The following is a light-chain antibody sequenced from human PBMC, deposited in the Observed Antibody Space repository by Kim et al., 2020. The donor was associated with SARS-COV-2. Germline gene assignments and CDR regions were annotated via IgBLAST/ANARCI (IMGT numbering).Light chain of an antibody. CDR1: SRGVGGYDS. J-gene: IGLJ2*01. Sequence: SITISCTGTSRGVGGYDSVSWYQRQPGTAPKLMIYDVISRPTGVAYRFSGSKSGNTASLTISELQAEDEADYYCGSYSVTSTLVVFGGGTKVTVL. CDR2: DVI. CDR3: GSYSVTSTLVV. V-gene: IGLV2-14*03.